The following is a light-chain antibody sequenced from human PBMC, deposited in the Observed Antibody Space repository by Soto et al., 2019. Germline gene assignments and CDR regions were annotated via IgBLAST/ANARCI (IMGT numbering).Light chain of an antibody. CDR2: EVS. Sequence: QSVLTQPASVSGSPGQSITISCTGTTNDVGGYNYVSWYQQHPGKAPKLLIFEVSSRPSGVSNRFSGSKSGNTASLTVSGLQAEDEADYYCSSYAGSNIYVVFGGGTKLTVL. J-gene: IGLJ3*02. CDR1: TNDVGGYNY. V-gene: IGLV2-14*01. CDR3: SSYAGSNIYVV.